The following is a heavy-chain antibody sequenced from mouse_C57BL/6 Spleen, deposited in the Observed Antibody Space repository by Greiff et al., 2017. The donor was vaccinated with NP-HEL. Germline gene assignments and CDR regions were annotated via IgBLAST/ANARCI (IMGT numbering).Heavy chain of an antibody. V-gene: IGHV1-64*01. D-gene: IGHD1-1*01. CDR1: GYTFTSYW. CDR3: ARYDYGSSLDY. CDR2: IHPNSGST. Sequence: QVHVKQPVAELVKPGASVKLSCKASGYTFTSYWMHWVKQRPGQGLEWIGMIHPNSGSTNYNEKFKSKATLTVDKSSSTAYMQLSSLTSEDSAVYYCARYDYGSSLDYWGQGTTLTVSS. J-gene: IGHJ2*01.